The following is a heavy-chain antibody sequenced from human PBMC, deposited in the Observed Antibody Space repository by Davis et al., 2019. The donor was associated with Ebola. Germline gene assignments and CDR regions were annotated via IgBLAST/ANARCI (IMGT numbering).Heavy chain of an antibody. CDR1: GGIVSSDGYC. J-gene: IGHJ4*02. D-gene: IGHD3-22*01. Sequence: SETLSLSCAVSGGIVSSDGYCWSWIRQPPGRGLVWIGHYYYTGTTHDNPSLKSRVTISVDTSKNQFSLKLSYVTAADTAVYYCARGDSYYDPSGYYAGPEAPDHWGQGTLVSVSS. V-gene: IGHV4-30-4*07. CDR3: ARGDSYYDPSGYYAGPEAPDH. CDR2: YYYTGTT.